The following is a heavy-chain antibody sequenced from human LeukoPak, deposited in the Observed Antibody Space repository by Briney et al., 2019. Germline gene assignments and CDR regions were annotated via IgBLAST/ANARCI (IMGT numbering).Heavy chain of an antibody. D-gene: IGHD1-26*01. CDR1: GGSISSSGYY. J-gene: IGHJ5*02. V-gene: IGHV4-39*01. CDR3: ARHEYSGSYYGLSWFDP. Sequence: SETLSLTCTVSGGSISSSGYYWGWIRQPPGTGLECIASIYYSGSTYYNPSLKSRVTISVDTSKNQLSLKLSSLTAADTAVYCCARHEYSGSYYGLSWFDPWGQGTLVTVSS. CDR2: IYYSGST.